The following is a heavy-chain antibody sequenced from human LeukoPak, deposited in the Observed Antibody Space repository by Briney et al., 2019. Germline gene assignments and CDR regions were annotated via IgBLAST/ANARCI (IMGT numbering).Heavy chain of an antibody. J-gene: IGHJ5*02. D-gene: IGHD6-13*01. CDR3: ARDLAAAGTIDP. CDR2: IYHGGST. Sequence: SETLSLTCAVSGGSISSSNWWSWVRQPPGKGLEWIGEIYHGGSTNYNPSLKSRVSISVDKPKNQFSLKLSSVTAADTAVYYCARDLAAAGTIDPWGQGTLVTVSS. CDR1: GGSISSSNW. V-gene: IGHV4-4*02.